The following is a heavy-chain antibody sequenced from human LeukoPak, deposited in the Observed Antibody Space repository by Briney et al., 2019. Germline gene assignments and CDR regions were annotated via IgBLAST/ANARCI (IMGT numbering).Heavy chain of an antibody. CDR1: GGSFSGYY. Sequence: PSETLSLTCAVYGGSFSGYYWSWIRQTPGKGLEWIGEINQSGRSNYNPSLKSRATISGDTSKNQLSLKLSSVTPADTAIYYCARAPPEESWLVYFDSWGQGTLVTVSS. V-gene: IGHV4-34*01. J-gene: IGHJ4*02. D-gene: IGHD6-19*01. CDR2: INQSGRS. CDR3: ARAPPEESWLVYFDS.